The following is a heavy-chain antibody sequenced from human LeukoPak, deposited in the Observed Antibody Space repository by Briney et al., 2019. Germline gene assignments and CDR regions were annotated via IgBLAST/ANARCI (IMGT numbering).Heavy chain of an antibody. CDR1: GFTFFNYW. J-gene: IGHJ4*02. V-gene: IGHV3-7*01. D-gene: IGHD3-22*01. Sequence: GGSLRLSCAASGFTFFNYWMSWVRQAPGKGLEWVANIKQDGSEKYYVDSVKGRFTISRDNAKNSLYLQMNSLRAEDTAVYYCASSLDSSGYLGYFDYWGQGTLVTVSS. CDR3: ASSLDSSGYLGYFDY. CDR2: IKQDGSEK.